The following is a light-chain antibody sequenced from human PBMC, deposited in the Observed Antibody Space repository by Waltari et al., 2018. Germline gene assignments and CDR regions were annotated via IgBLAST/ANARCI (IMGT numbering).Light chain of an antibody. CDR2: AAS. Sequence: EIVLTQSPGTLSLSPGERATLSCRASQSVGRTLAWYQQKPGQAPRLLIYAASNRATGIPDRFSGSGSGTDFSLTISRLEPEDFAVYYCQHYVRLPATFGQGTKVVIK. CDR3: QHYVRLPAT. CDR1: QSVGRT. J-gene: IGKJ1*01. V-gene: IGKV3-20*01.